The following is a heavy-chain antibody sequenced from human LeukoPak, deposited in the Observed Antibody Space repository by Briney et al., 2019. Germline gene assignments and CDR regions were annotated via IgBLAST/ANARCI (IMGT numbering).Heavy chain of an antibody. Sequence: SETLSLTCNVSGGSISSSSYYWGWIRQPPGKGLEWIGSIYYSGSTYYNPSLKSRVTISVDTSKNQFSLKLNSVTAADTALYYCGRDSGGYHYFDSWGQGTLVTVSS. V-gene: IGHV4-39*02. CDR1: GGSISSSSYY. CDR2: IYYSGST. J-gene: IGHJ4*02. CDR3: GRDSGGYHYFDS. D-gene: IGHD2-15*01.